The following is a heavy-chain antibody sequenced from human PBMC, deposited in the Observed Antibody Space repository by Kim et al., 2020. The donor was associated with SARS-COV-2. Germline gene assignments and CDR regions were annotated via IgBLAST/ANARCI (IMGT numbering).Heavy chain of an antibody. J-gene: IGHJ4*02. Sequence: AASGEGQCTISRDNPKNTLYLQMNSLRAEDTAVYYCARVDEYSSSWYSFDYWGQGTLVTVSS. V-gene: IGHV3-30*07. CDR3: ARVDEYSSSWYSFDY. D-gene: IGHD6-13*01.